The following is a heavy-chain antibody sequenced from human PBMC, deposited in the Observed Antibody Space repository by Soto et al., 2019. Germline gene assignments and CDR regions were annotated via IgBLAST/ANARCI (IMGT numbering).Heavy chain of an antibody. Sequence: GGSLRLSCAASGFSFSNYGMSWVRQASGKGLEWVSGISGSGSATYYADSVKGRFTISRGNSKNTLYLQMNSLRAEDTAVYYCAKDYGYCSGGGCYSDYWGQGTLVTVSS. CDR1: GFSFSNYG. CDR2: ISGSGSAT. D-gene: IGHD2-15*01. J-gene: IGHJ4*02. V-gene: IGHV3-23*01. CDR3: AKDYGYCSGGGCYSDY.